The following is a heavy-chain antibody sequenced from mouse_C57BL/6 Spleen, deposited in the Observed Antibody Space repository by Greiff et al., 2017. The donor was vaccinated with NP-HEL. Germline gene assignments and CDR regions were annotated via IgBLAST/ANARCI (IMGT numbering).Heavy chain of an antibody. CDR2: INPSTGGT. J-gene: IGHJ4*01. Sequence: VQLQQSGPELVKPGASVKISCKASGYSFTGYYMNWVKQSPEKSLEWIGEINPSTGGTTYNQKFKAKATLTVDKSSSTAYMQLKSLTSEDSAVYYCARAYGKPMDYWGQGTSVTVSS. V-gene: IGHV1-42*01. D-gene: IGHD2-10*02. CDR3: ARAYGKPMDY. CDR1: GYSFTGYY.